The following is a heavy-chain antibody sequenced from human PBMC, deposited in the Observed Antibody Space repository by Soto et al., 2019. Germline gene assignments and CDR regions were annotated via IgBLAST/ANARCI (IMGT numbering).Heavy chain of an antibody. CDR2: IWYDGSNI. D-gene: IGHD1-26*01. CDR1: GFTFSSYG. Sequence: PGGSLRLSCAASGFTFSSYGMHWVRQAPGKGLEWVAVIWYDGSNIYYADSVKGRFTISRDNSKNTLYLQMNSLRAEDTAVYYCARGGEDAGSYYEDLARDAFDIWGQGTMVTVSS. CDR3: ARGGEDAGSYYEDLARDAFDI. V-gene: IGHV3-33*01. J-gene: IGHJ3*02.